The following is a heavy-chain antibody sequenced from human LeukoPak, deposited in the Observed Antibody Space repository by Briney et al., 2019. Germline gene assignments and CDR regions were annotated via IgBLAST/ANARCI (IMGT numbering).Heavy chain of an antibody. CDR3: ARGRRTVCSSSSAGPREAFDY. J-gene: IGHJ4*02. CDR1: GYTFTGYY. Sequence: ASVKVSCKASGYTFTGYYMHWVRQAPGQGLEWMGWINPNSGGTNYAQKFQGRVTMTRDTSISTAYMELSRLRSDDTAVYYCARGRRTVCSSSSAGPREAFDYWGQGTLVTVSS. CDR2: INPNSGGT. D-gene: IGHD6-6*01. V-gene: IGHV1-2*02.